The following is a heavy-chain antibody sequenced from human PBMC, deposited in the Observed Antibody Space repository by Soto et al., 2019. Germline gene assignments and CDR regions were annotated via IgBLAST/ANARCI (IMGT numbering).Heavy chain of an antibody. D-gene: IGHD6-25*01. V-gene: IGHV3-30-3*01. CDR3: ARDGYNRGGFDY. Sequence: QVQLVESGGGVVPPGGSLRVSCVVSGFTFNSYNMHWVRQAPGEGLEWVAVISFDGANTFYADSVKGRFTIPRDTSRDTLYLQMSRLKVEDTAVYYCARDGYNRGGFDYWGQGTLVSVSS. J-gene: IGHJ4*02. CDR1: GFTFNSYN. CDR2: ISFDGANT.